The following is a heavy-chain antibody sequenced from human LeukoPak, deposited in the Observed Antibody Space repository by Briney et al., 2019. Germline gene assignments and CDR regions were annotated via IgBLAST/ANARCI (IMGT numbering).Heavy chain of an antibody. D-gene: IGHD3-9*01. CDR3: ARRERDFDFHI. CDR2: ISWDSASI. CDR1: GFKFDEYA. J-gene: IGHJ3*02. V-gene: IGHV3-9*01. Sequence: GGSLRLSCAASGFKFDEYAMHWVRQAPGKGLEWVSGISWDSASIGYGDSVKGRFTISRDNAKNALFLQMNSLRPEDTAVYYCARRERDFDFHIWGQGTMVTASS.